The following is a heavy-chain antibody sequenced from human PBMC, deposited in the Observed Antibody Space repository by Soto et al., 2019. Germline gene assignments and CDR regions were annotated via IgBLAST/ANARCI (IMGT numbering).Heavy chain of an antibody. D-gene: IGHD1-26*01. CDR3: TRVIVGAAGLFDL. Sequence: GGSLRLSCVVSGFSLSSYWMNWVRQAPGKGLVWVSRINNDGRIINYADNVKGRFTISRDNGMNTLYLQMNSLRVEDMAMYYSTRVIVGAAGLFDLRGQGTQVTVSS. V-gene: IGHV3-74*01. CDR1: GFSLSSYW. CDR2: INNDGRII. J-gene: IGHJ4*02.